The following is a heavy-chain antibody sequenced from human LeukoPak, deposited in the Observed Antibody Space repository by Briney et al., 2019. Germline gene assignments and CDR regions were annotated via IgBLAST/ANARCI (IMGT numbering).Heavy chain of an antibody. CDR2: ISYDGSNK. V-gene: IGHV3-30*04. CDR1: GSTFSSYA. J-gene: IGHJ3*02. Sequence: PGRSLRLSCAASGSTFSSYAMHWVRQAPGKGLEWVAVISYDGSNKYYADSVKGRFTISRDNSKNTLYLQMNTLRAEDTAVYYCAKDWEYSFDMWGQGTMVTVSS. CDR3: AKDWEYSFDM. D-gene: IGHD1-26*01.